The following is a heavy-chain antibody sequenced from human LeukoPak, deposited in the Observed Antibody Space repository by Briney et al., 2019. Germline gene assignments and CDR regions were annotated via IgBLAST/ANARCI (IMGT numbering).Heavy chain of an antibody. CDR3: ARFSNDHGVKFDY. V-gene: IGHV4-31*03. Sequence: PSETLSLTCTVSGGSISSGGYYWSWVRQHPEKGLEWIGYIYYSGTAYYNPSLKSRVTMSVDTSKNQCSLKLDSVTAADTAVYYCARFSNDHGVKFDYWGQGTLVTVSS. CDR2: IYYSGTA. CDR1: GGSISSGGYY. J-gene: IGHJ4*02. D-gene: IGHD4-17*01.